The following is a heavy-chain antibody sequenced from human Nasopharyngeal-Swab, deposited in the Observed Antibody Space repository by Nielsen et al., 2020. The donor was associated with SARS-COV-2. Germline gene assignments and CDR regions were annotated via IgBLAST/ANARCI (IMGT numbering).Heavy chain of an antibody. V-gene: IGHV4-39*01. CDR2: IYYGGST. CDR1: GGSISSSTYY. Sequence: SETLSLTCTVSGGSISSSTYYWAWIRQPPGKGLEWIGSIYYGGSTYYNPSLKSRVTISVDTSKNQFSLKLSSVTAADTAVYYCATLSSSWYEYSFDYWGQGTLVTVSS. J-gene: IGHJ4*02. D-gene: IGHD6-13*01. CDR3: ATLSSSWYEYSFDY.